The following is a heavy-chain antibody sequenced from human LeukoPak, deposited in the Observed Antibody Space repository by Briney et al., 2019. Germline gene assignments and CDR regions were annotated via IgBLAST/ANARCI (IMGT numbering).Heavy chain of an antibody. J-gene: IGHJ4*02. CDR3: ITVYDSVAN. V-gene: IGHV3-15*01. D-gene: IGHD5-12*01. CDR1: GFTFTNAW. Sequence: TGGSLRLSCAASGFTFTNAWTDWVRQAPGKGLEWVGRIKSRPDGGTTDYAAPVKGRFTISRDDSKNTLYLHMNSLKAEDTAVYYCITVYDSVANWGQGTLVTVSS. CDR2: IKSRPDGGTT.